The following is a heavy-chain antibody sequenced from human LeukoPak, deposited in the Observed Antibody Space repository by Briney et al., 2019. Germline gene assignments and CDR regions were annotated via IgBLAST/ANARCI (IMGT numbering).Heavy chain of an antibody. CDR1: GGSVTSGSYY. CDR2: VYYTGGT. D-gene: IGHD1-26*01. Sequence: SETLSLTCTVSGGSVTSGSYYWSWIRQPPGKGLEWIGYVYYTGGTNYNPSLRSRVTISVDTSKNQFSLRLSSVTAADTAVYYCARCEGGRAFHIWGQGTILPVSS. J-gene: IGHJ3*02. V-gene: IGHV4-61*01. CDR3: ARCEGGRAFHI.